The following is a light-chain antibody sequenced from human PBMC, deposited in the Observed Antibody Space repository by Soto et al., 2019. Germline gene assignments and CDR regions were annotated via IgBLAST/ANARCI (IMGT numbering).Light chain of an antibody. CDR2: GAS. CDR1: ESVSSSS. V-gene: IGKV3D-20*02. J-gene: IGKJ5*01. CDR3: QQRSNWIT. Sequence: EIVLTQSPGTLSLSPGERATLSCRASESVSSSSLAWYQQKPGQAPRLLMHGASSRATGIPDRFSGSGSGADFTLTISSLEPEDFAVYYCQQRSNWITFGQGTRLEIK.